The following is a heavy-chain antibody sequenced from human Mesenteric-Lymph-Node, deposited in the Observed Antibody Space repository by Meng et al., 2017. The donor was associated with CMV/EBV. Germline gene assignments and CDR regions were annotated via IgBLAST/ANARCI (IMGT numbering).Heavy chain of an antibody. Sequence: ASVKVSCEASGYTFTDYYMHWVRQAPGQGLEWMGWINPNSGGTNYAQKFQGRVTMTGDTSISTAYMELSRLTSDDTAVYYCARDQDLSRTGQYYYYCMDAWGQGTTVTVSS. D-gene: IGHD3/OR15-3a*01. J-gene: IGHJ6*02. CDR1: GYTFTDYY. CDR3: ARDQDLSRTGQYYYYCMDA. CDR2: INPNSGGT. V-gene: IGHV1-2*02.